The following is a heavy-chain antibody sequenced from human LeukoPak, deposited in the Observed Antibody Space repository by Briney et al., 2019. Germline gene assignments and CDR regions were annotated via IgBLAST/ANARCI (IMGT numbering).Heavy chain of an antibody. V-gene: IGHV3-23*01. Sequence: GGSLRLSCAASGFTFSSYEMNWVRQAPGKGLEWVSAISGSGGSTYYADSVKGRFTISRDNSKNTLYLQMNSLRAEDTAVYYCAKDRGTGGYGDYNDYWGQGTLVTVSS. CDR3: AKDRGTGGYGDYNDY. CDR1: GFTFSSYE. J-gene: IGHJ4*02. CDR2: ISGSGGST. D-gene: IGHD4-17*01.